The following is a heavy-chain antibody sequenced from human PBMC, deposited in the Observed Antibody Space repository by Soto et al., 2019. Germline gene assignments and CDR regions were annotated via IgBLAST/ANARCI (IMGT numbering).Heavy chain of an antibody. J-gene: IGHJ4*02. CDR1: GGSISSSSYY. CDR3: AKIALVGSFGFELARDY. V-gene: IGHV4-39*01. CDR2: IYYSGST. D-gene: IGHD2-8*02. Sequence: SETLSLTCTVSGGSISSSSYYWGWIRQPPGKGLEWIGSIYYSGSTYYNPSLKSRVTISVDNSKNTLYLLMNRLRTEDIGIYYCAKIALVGSFGFELARDYWVQGILVTVSS.